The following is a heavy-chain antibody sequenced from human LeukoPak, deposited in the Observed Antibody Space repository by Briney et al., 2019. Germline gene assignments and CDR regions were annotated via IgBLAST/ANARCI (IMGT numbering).Heavy chain of an antibody. CDR2: IAYIGST. D-gene: IGHD4-17*01. CDR3: ARDLVTVTKGFDI. Sequence: PSETLSLTCAVSDDSFSSHYWTWIRQPPGKGLEWIGYIAYIGSTNYNPSLKSRVTISIDTSKNQFSLKLSSVTAADTAVYYCARDLVTVTKGFDIWGQGTMVSVSS. J-gene: IGHJ3*02. V-gene: IGHV4-59*11. CDR1: DDSFSSHY.